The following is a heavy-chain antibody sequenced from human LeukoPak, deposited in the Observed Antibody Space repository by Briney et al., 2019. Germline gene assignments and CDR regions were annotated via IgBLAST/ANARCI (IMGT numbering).Heavy chain of an antibody. V-gene: IGHV3-21*01. CDR1: GFTFSSYS. CDR3: ARRPNYDFWSGPPNNWFDP. D-gene: IGHD3-3*01. CDR2: ISSSSSYI. J-gene: IGHJ5*02. Sequence: PGGSLRLSCAASGFTFSSYSMNWVRQAPGKGLECVSSISSSSSYIYYADTVKGRFTISRDNAKNSLYLQMNSLRAEDTAVYYCARRPNYDFWSGPPNNWFDPWGQGTLVTVSS.